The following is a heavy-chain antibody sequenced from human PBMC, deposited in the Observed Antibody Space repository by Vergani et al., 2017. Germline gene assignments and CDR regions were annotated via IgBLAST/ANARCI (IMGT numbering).Heavy chain of an antibody. CDR2: IWYDGSNK. D-gene: IGHD3-10*01. CDR3: ARDALLLWFGELSV. CDR1: GFTFSSYG. Sequence: QVQLVESGGGVVQPGRSLRLSCAASGFTFSSYGMHWVRQAPGKGLEWVAVIWYDGSNKYCADSVKGRFTISRDNSKNTLYLQMNSLRAEDTAVYYCARDALLLWFGELSVWGQGTLVTVSS. J-gene: IGHJ4*02. V-gene: IGHV3-33*01.